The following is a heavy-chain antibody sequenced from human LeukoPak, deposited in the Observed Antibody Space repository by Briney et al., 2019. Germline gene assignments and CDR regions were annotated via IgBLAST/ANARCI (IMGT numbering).Heavy chain of an antibody. Sequence: ASVKVSCKASGYTFTSYGISWVRQAPGQGLEWMGWISAYNGNTNYAQKFQGRVTMTTDTSTSIAYMELRSLRSDDTAVYYCARANPAPYDSSGYNFRGYFDYWGQGTRVTVSS. CDR3: ARANPAPYDSSGYNFRGYFDY. CDR1: GYTFTSYG. D-gene: IGHD3-22*01. V-gene: IGHV1-18*01. CDR2: ISAYNGNT. J-gene: IGHJ4*02.